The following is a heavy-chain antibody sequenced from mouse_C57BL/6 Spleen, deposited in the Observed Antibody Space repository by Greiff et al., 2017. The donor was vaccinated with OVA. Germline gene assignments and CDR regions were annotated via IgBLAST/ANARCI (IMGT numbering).Heavy chain of an antibody. CDR2: IDPETGGT. J-gene: IGHJ2*01. CDR3: TKYDYGSYYFDY. CDR1: GYTFTDYE. D-gene: IGHD2-4*01. V-gene: IGHV1-15*01. Sequence: VQLQQSGAELVRPGASVTLSCKASGYTFTDYEMHWVKQTPVHGLEWIGAIDPETGGTAYNQKFKGKAILTADKSSSTAYMELRSLTSEDSAVYYCTKYDYGSYYFDYWGQGTTLTVSS.